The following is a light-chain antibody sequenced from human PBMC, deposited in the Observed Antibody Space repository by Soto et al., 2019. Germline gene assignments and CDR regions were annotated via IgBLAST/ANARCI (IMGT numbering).Light chain of an antibody. CDR3: QQYNTWSPLT. CDR1: QSVSNN. J-gene: IGKJ4*01. CDR2: GAS. V-gene: IGKV3-15*01. Sequence: EIVMTQSPPTLSVSPGERATLSCRASQSVSNNLAWYQQKPGQAPRLLIYGASTRATGIPARFSGSGSGTEFTLTISSLQSEDFAVYYCQQYNTWSPLTFGGGTKVETK.